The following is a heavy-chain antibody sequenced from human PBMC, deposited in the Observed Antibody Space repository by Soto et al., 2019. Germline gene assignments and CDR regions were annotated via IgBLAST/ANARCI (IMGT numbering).Heavy chain of an antibody. V-gene: IGHV3-33*01. Sequence: SLRLSCAASGFTFSSYGMHWVRQAPGKGLEWVAVIWYDGSNKYYADSVKGRFTISRDNSKNTLYLQMNSLRAEDTAVYYCAREDSSAGQVDYWGQGTLVAVSS. D-gene: IGHD6-25*01. CDR3: AREDSSAGQVDY. CDR2: IWYDGSNK. J-gene: IGHJ4*02. CDR1: GFTFSSYG.